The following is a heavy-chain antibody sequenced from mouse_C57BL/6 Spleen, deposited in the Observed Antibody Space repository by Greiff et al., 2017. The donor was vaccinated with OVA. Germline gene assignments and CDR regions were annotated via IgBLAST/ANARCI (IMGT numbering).Heavy chain of an antibody. D-gene: IGHD1-1*01. CDR2: IDPEDGET. CDR1: GFNIKDYY. Sequence: EVQLQQSGAELVKPGASVKLSCTASGFNIKDYYMHWVKQRTEQGLEWIGRIDPEDGETKYDPKFKGKATITADTSSNTAYLQLSSLTSEDTSVYYGARSPTVVVPYFDVWGTGTTVTVSS. J-gene: IGHJ1*03. V-gene: IGHV14-2*01. CDR3: ARSPTVVVPYFDV.